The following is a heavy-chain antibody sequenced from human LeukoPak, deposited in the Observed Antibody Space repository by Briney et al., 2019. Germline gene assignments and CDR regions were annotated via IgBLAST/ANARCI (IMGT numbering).Heavy chain of an antibody. V-gene: IGHV3-48*03. CDR2: ISRSGSTT. J-gene: IGHJ4*02. Sequence: GGSLRLSCAASGFTFSSYEMNWVRQAPGQGLEWVSYISRSGSTTKYADSVKGRFTISRGNAKNSLYLEMNSLRAEDTAVYYCARESSLGYWGQGTLVTVSS. CDR1: GFTFSSYE. CDR3: ARESSLGY.